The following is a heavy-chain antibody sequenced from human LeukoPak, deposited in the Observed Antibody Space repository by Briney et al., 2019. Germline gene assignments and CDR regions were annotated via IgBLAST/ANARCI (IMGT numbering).Heavy chain of an antibody. J-gene: IGHJ4*02. D-gene: IGHD6-19*01. V-gene: IGHV1-8*03. CDR3: ARDGTVAGSDY. Sequence: ASVKVSCKASGYTFTSYDINWVRQATGQGLEWMGWMNPNSGNTGYAQKFQGRVTITRNTSISTAYMELSSLRSEDTAVYCCARDGTVAGSDYWGQGTLVTVSS. CDR1: GYTFTSYD. CDR2: MNPNSGNT.